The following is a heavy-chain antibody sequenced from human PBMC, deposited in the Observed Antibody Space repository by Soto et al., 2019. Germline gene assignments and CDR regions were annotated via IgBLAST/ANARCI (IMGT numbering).Heavy chain of an antibody. Sequence: QVQLVQSGAEVKKPGSSVKVSCKASGGTFSSYAISWVRQAPGQGLEWMGGIIPIFGTANYAQKFQGRVTITADESTSTAYTELSSLRSEDTAVYYCARGSKPKYYYDSSGYWDYFDYWGQGTLVTVSS. CDR3: ARGSKPKYYYDSSGYWDYFDY. D-gene: IGHD3-22*01. CDR2: IIPIFGTA. CDR1: GGTFSSYA. V-gene: IGHV1-69*01. J-gene: IGHJ4*02.